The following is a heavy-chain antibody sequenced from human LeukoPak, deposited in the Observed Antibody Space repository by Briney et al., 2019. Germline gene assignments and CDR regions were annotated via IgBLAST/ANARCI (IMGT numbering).Heavy chain of an antibody. J-gene: IGHJ3*01. V-gene: IGHV4-59*01. CDR1: GGPITGYY. Sequence: SETLSLTCTVFGGPITGYYWSWIRQPPGKGLEWIGYVSYRGSTNYNPSLKSRVTISVDTSKNQFSLKLSSVTAADTAVHYCARPYSSNWYDAFHFWGQGTMVTVSS. CDR3: ARPYSSNWYDAFHF. D-gene: IGHD6-13*01. CDR2: VSYRGST.